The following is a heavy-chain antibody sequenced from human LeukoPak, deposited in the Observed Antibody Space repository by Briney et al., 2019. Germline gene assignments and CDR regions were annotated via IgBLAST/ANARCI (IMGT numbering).Heavy chain of an antibody. Sequence: PGGSLTLSCPASAFTFSSYAMSWVRQAAGKGLEWDSAISGSGGSTYNADTWKGQSTSSRDNSKNTLYLQMNSLRVEDTAVYYCAKDLRVVVHAALRYVYGDYSPFDYWGQGTLVTVSS. CDR1: AFTFSSYA. CDR2: ISGSGGST. CDR3: AKDLRVVVHAALRYVYGDYSPFDY. V-gene: IGHV3-23*01. D-gene: IGHD4-17*01. J-gene: IGHJ4*02.